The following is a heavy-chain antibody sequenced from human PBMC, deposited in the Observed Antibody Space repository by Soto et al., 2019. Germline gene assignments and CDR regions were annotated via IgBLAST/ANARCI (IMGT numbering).Heavy chain of an antibody. CDR2: IYGGGNT. Sequence: KPSETLSLTCAVSGGSIISGGYSWSWIRQPPGKGLQWIGHIYGGGNTYYTPSLESRVAISTDKSKNQFSLRLSSVTAADTAVYYCVRRSPEDAFDIWGQGTMVTVSS. V-gene: IGHV4-30-2*01. CDR1: GGSIISGGYS. J-gene: IGHJ3*02. CDR3: VRRSPEDAFDI.